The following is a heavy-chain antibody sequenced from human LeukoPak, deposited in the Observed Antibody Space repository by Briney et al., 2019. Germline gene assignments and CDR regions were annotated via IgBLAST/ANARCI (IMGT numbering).Heavy chain of an antibody. D-gene: IGHD6-19*01. CDR3: TRAVSGKSLDF. J-gene: IGHJ4*02. Sequence: PGGSLRLSCAASGFTFSSYEMNWVRQARGRGPEWVSYVPSSGSPIYYADSVKGRFTISRDNAKNSLYLQMNSLRAEDTALYYCTRAVSGKSLDFWGQGTLVTVSS. V-gene: IGHV3-48*03. CDR2: VPSSGSPI. CDR1: GFTFSSYE.